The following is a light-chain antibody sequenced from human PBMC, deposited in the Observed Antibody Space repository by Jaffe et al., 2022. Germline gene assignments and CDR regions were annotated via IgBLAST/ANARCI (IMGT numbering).Light chain of an antibody. CDR3: QQYNSYSPYT. V-gene: IGKV1-5*03. Sequence: DIKMTQSPSTLSASVGDRVTITCRASQSVSSWLAWYQQKPGKAPKLLIYQASNLESGVPSRFSGSGSGTEFTLTISSLQPDDFATYYCQQYNSYSPYTFGQGTKLEIK. J-gene: IGKJ2*01. CDR1: QSVSSW. CDR2: QAS.